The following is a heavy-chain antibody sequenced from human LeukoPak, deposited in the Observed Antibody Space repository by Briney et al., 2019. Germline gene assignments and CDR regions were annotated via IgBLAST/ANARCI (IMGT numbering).Heavy chain of an antibody. Sequence: ASLKVSCKASGYTFTSYYLHWVRQAPGQGLEWMGIVNPSGGSTIYAQKFQGRVTMTRDTSTNTVYMELSSLRSEDTAVYYCARGAGTSVTYAPDYWGQGTLVTVSS. J-gene: IGHJ4*02. V-gene: IGHV1-46*01. D-gene: IGHD3-10*01. CDR2: VNPSGGST. CDR1: GYTFTSYY. CDR3: ARGAGTSVTYAPDY.